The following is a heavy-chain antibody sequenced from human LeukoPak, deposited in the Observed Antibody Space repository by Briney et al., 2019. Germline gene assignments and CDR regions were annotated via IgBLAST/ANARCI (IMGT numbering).Heavy chain of an antibody. Sequence: SETLSLTCSVPVGSISSSPYYWGWIRQPPGKGLEWIGSIYYSGTTHYSPSLESRVTISVDTSKNQFSLKLASVTAADTAIYYCAKGAGGFSYYNGFDPWGQGTLVTVSS. CDR3: AKGAGGFSYYNGFDP. CDR1: VGSISSSPYY. CDR2: IYYSGTT. J-gene: IGHJ5*02. V-gene: IGHV4-39*07. D-gene: IGHD5-18*01.